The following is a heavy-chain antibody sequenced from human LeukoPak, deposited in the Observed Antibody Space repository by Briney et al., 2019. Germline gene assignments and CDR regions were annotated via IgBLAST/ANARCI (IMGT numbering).Heavy chain of an antibody. CDR2: ISSSGSTI. V-gene: IGHV3-11*01. CDR3: ASESSHYYGMDV. CDR1: GFTVSSNY. D-gene: IGHD5/OR15-5a*01. J-gene: IGHJ6*02. Sequence: GGSLRLSCAASGFTVSSNYMSWIRQAPGKGLEWVSYISSSGSTIYYADSVKGRFTISRDNAKNSLYLQMNSLRAEDTAVYYCASESSHYYGMDVWGQGTTVTVSS.